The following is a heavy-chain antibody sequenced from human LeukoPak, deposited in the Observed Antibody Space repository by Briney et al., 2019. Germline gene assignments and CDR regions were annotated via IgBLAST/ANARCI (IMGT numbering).Heavy chain of an antibody. J-gene: IGHJ6*03. CDR1: GYTFTSYD. V-gene: IGHV1-8*01. D-gene: IGHD6-13*01. CDR3: AREVGSFYYYYMDV. CDR2: MNPNSGNT. Sequence: ASVKVSCKAFGYTFTSYDINWVGQATGQGLEWMGWMNPNSGNTGYAQKFQGRVTMTRNTSISTAYMELSNLRSEDMAVYYCAREVGSFYYYYMDVWGKGTTVTVSS.